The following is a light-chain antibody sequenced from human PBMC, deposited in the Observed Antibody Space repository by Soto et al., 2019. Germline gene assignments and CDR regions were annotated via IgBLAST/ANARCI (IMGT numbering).Light chain of an antibody. V-gene: IGKV1-33*01. J-gene: IGKJ5*01. Sequence: DIQMTQSPSSLSASVGDRVNITCQASQDISNYLNWYQQKPGKAPKLLIYDASNLETGVPSRFSGSGSGTDFTFTISSLQTEDIATYDCQQYDNLTITFGQGTRLEIK. CDR1: QDISNY. CDR3: QQYDNLTIT. CDR2: DAS.